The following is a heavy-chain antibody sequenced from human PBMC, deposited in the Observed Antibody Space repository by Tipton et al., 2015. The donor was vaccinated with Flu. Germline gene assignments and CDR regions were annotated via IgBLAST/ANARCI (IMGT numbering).Heavy chain of an antibody. D-gene: IGHD3-22*01. Sequence: PGLVKPSQTLSLTCAISGDSVSSNSAAWNWIRQSPSRGLEWLGRTYYRSKWYNDYAVSVKSRITINPDTSKNQFSLQLNSVTPEDTAVYYCARASFDYDSSGYYPYDASDIWGQGTMVTVSS. J-gene: IGHJ3*02. CDR1: GDSVSSNSAA. CDR3: ARASFDYDSSGYYPYDASDI. V-gene: IGHV6-1*01. CDR2: TYYRSKWYN.